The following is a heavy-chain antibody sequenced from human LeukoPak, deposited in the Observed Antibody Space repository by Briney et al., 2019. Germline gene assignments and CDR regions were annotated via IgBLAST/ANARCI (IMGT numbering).Heavy chain of an antibody. V-gene: IGHV4-61*01. CDR2: FYYSGST. CDR3: ARGQGGNYYLNYFDY. CDR1: GGSISSSTYY. Sequence: PSETLSLTYTVSGGSISSSTYYWSWIRQPPGKGLEWIGHFYYSGSTNYNPSLKSRVTISVDTSRNQFSLKLTSVTAADTAVYYCARGQGGNYYLNYFDYWGQGALVTVSS. J-gene: IGHJ4*02. D-gene: IGHD1-26*01.